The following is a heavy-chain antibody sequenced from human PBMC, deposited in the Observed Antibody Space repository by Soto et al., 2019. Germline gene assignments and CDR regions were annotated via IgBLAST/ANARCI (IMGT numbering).Heavy chain of an antibody. CDR3: AKEGYCSSTSCLKQEYYYYMDV. D-gene: IGHD2-2*01. V-gene: IGHV3-30*18. CDR2: ISYDGSNK. Sequence: GGSLRLSCAASGFAFSSYGMHWVRQAPGKGLEWVAVISYDGSNKYYADSVKGRFTISRDNSKNTLYLQMNSLRAEDTAVYYCAKEGYCSSTSCLKQEYYYYMDVWGKGTTVTVSS. CDR1: GFAFSSYG. J-gene: IGHJ6*03.